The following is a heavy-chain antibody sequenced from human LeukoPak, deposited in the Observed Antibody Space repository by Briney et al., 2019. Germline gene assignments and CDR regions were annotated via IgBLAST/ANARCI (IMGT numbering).Heavy chain of an antibody. V-gene: IGHV3-23*01. D-gene: IGHD2-2*01. J-gene: IGHJ4*02. Sequence: GGSLRLSCAASGLTLSGYWMHWVRQAPGKGLEWVSAISGSGGSTYYADSVKGRFTISRDNSKNTLYLQMNSLRAEDTAVYYCAKVLTPYQQHGFDYWGQGTLVTVSS. CDR2: ISGSGGST. CDR3: AKVLTPYQQHGFDY. CDR1: GLTLSGYW.